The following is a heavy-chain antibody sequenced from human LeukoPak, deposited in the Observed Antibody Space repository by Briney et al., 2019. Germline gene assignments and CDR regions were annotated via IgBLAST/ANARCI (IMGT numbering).Heavy chain of an antibody. D-gene: IGHD3-22*01. CDR1: GYTFTSYD. J-gene: IGHJ4*02. V-gene: IGHV1-8*01. CDR3: ARGHGVWYYFDSSGSLFDY. Sequence: GASVKVSCKASGYTFTSYDINWVRQATRQGLEWMGWMNPNSGNTGYAQKFQGRVTMTRNTSVSTAYMELSSLRSEDTAVYYCARGHGVWYYFDSSGSLFDYWGQGTLVTVSS. CDR2: MNPNSGNT.